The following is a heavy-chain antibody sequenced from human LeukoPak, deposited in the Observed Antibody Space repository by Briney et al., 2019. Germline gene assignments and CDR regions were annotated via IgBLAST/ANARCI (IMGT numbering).Heavy chain of an antibody. CDR1: GFTFSSYG. CDR2: IRNDGSNK. D-gene: IGHD3-3*01. V-gene: IGHV3-30*02. CDR3: AKPRGGYYFDY. J-gene: IGHJ4*02. Sequence: GGSLRLSCAASGFTFSSYGTHWVRQAPGKGLEWVAFIRNDGSNKNYADSVKGRFTISRDNSKNTVYLQMNSLRPEDTAVYYCAKPRGGYYFDYWGQGTLVTVSS.